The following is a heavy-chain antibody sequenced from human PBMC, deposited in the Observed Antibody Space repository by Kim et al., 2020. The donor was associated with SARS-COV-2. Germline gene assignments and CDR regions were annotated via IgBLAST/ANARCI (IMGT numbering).Heavy chain of an antibody. J-gene: IGHJ6*02. V-gene: IGHV3-7*03. CDR3: ARDGVATPNYYYYYGMDV. CDR2: IKQDGSEK. CDR1: GFTFSSYW. Sequence: GGSLRLSCAASGFTFSSYWMSWVRQAPGKGLEWVANIKQDGSEKYYVDSVKGRFTISRDNAKNSLYLQMNSLRAEDTAVYYCARDGVATPNYYYYYGMDVWGQVTTVTVSS. D-gene: IGHD5-12*01.